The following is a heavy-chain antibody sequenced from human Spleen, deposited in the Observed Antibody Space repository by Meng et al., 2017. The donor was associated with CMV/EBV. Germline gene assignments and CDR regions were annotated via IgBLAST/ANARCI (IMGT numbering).Heavy chain of an antibody. Sequence: GESLKISCAASGFTFTDYTMNWVRQAPGKGLAWVSSISSYSDSIYYGDSVKGRFTISRDNAKNSVYLQMKSLRAEDTAVYYCARDGPNIVVVPAATMYYYYGMDVWGQGTTVTVSS. CDR1: GFTFTDYT. J-gene: IGHJ6*02. CDR2: ISSYSDSI. V-gene: IGHV3-21*01. D-gene: IGHD2-2*01. CDR3: ARDGPNIVVVPAATMYYYYGMDV.